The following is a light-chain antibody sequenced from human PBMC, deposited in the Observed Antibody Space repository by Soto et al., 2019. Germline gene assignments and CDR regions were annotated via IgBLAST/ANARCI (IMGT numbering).Light chain of an antibody. Sequence: QSVLTQPPSASGTPGQRVTISCSGSFSNIGSNTVNWYQQVPGTAPKLLIYSNNQRPSGVPDRFSGSQSGTSASLAISGLQPEDEADYYCASWDDSLDGRGVFGGGTKLTVL. J-gene: IGLJ3*02. CDR2: SNN. V-gene: IGLV1-44*01. CDR3: ASWDDSLDGRGV. CDR1: FSNIGSNT.